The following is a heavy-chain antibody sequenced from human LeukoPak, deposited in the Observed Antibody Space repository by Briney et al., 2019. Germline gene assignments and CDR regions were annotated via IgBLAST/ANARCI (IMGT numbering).Heavy chain of an antibody. D-gene: IGHD3-10*01. V-gene: IGHV4-61*01. CDR3: ARVSWPPGSSWYYFDY. CDR2: IYYSGRT. J-gene: IGHJ4*02. Sequence: SETLSLTCAVSGGSVGSDTYSWSWIRQPPGKGLEWIGYIYYSGRTYYNPSLKSRVSISVDTSKNQFSLKLNSVTAADTAVYHCARVSWPPGSSWYYFDYWGQGTLVIVSS. CDR1: GGSVGSDTYS.